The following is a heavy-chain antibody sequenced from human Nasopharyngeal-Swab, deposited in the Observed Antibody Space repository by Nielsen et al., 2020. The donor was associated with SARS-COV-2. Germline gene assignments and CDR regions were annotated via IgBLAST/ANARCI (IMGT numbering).Heavy chain of an antibody. CDR2: INTSTGNP. V-gene: IGHV7-4-1*02. D-gene: IGHD3-10*01. CDR1: GYIFSTFA. J-gene: IGHJ4*02. Sequence: ASVKVSCKASGYIFSTFAINWVRQAPGQGLEWMGWINTSTGNPTYAQCFTGRFVFSLDTSSTTALLQINSLKAEDTAVYFCTKERERSDAGTHYIRDYWGQGTLVTVSS. CDR3: TKERERSDAGTHYIRDY.